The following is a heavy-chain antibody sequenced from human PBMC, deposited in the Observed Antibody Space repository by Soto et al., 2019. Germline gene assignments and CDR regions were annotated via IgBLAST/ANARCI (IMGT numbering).Heavy chain of an antibody. CDR3: AASGGSYSCGFDP. CDR1: GYTFTSYD. Sequence: QVQLVQSGAEVKKPGASVKVSCKASGYTFTSYDITWVRQATGQGLEWRGWMNPNSGNTGYAQKFQGRVTMTRNTDLNTPYIDLSSVRSEDTAVYCCAASGGSYSCGFDPWGQGTLVTVAS. D-gene: IGHD6-19*01. J-gene: IGHJ5*02. V-gene: IGHV1-8*01. CDR2: MNPNSGNT.